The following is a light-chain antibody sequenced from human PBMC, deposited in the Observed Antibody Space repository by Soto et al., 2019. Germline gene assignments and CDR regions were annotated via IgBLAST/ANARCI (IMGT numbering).Light chain of an antibody. V-gene: IGLV1-51*01. Sequence: QSVLTQPPSVSAAPGQKVTISCSGSSSNIGNNYVSWYQQLTGTAPKLLMYDNNKQPSGIPDRFSGSKSGTSATLGITGLQNGDEADYYCGTWDSSLSAVVFGGGTKLTVL. CDR1: SSNIGNNY. CDR2: DNN. J-gene: IGLJ2*01. CDR3: GTWDSSLSAVV.